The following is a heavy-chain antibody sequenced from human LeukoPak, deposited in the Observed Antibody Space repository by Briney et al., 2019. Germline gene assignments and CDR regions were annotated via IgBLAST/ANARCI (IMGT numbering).Heavy chain of an antibody. CDR2: ISYDGSNK. J-gene: IGHJ4*02. CDR1: GFTFSSYA. Sequence: GGSLRLSCAASGFTFSSYAMHWVRQAPGKGLEWVVVISYDGSNKYYADSVKGRFTISRDNSKNTLYLQMNSLRAEDTAVYYCASGGTAYCGGDCYPFGYWGQGTLVTVSS. CDR3: ASGGTAYCGGDCYPFGY. V-gene: IGHV3-30*01. D-gene: IGHD2-21*02.